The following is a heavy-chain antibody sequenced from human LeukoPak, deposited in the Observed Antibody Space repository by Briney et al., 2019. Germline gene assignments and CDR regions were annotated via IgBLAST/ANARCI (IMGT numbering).Heavy chain of an antibody. D-gene: IGHD5-18*01. CDR1: GFTVSNNY. J-gene: IGHJ4*02. CDR3: ACYQRGYSYTY. Sequence: GGSLRLSCAASGFTVSNNYMSWVRQAPGKGLEWVSVIYGDGSTYYADYVRGRFTISRDNSKNTLYLQMNSRRAEDTAVYYCACYQRGYSYTYWGQGTLVTVSS. CDR2: IYGDGST. V-gene: IGHV3-53*01.